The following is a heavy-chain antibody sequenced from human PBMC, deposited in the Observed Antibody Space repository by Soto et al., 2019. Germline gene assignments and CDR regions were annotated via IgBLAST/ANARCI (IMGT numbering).Heavy chain of an antibody. CDR1: GYSFTAYF. J-gene: IGHJ4*02. CDR2: VHPSGGNT. V-gene: IGHV1-46*01. D-gene: IGHD3-22*01. CDR3: ARAHYSRSAFFFEY. Sequence: ASVKVSCKASGYSFTAYFMHWVRQAPGQGLEWMGIVHPSGGNTNYAQKFQGRVTMTWDTSTTTVYMELSSLRSDDTAVYYCARAHYSRSAFFFEYWGQ.